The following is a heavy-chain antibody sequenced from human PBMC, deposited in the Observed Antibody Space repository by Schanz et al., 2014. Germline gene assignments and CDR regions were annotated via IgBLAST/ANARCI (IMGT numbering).Heavy chain of an antibody. CDR2: ITSGSAK. D-gene: IGHD7-27*01. CDR1: GFTFSSYG. J-gene: IGHJ3*02. V-gene: IGHV3-48*04. CDR3: ARENLNWEAFDI. Sequence: VQLVESGGGVVQPGGSLRLSCAASGFTFSSYGIHWIRQAPGKGLEWVSYITSGSAKFYADSVKGRFTISRDNAKNSLYLEMTSLRGEDTAVYYCARENLNWEAFDIWGQGTVVTVSS.